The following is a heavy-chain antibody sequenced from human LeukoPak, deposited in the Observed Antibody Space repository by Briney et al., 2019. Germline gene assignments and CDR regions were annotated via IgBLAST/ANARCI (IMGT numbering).Heavy chain of an antibody. CDR2: IYSGGST. CDR1: GFTVSSNY. V-gene: IGHV3-66*01. CDR3: ARASGWYSGPYYLDY. Sequence: GGSLRLSCAASGFTVSSNYMSWVRPARGKGLEWVSVIYSGGSTYYADSVKGRFTISRDNSKNTLYLQMNSLRAEDTAVYYCARASGWYSGPYYLDYWGQGTLVTVSS. J-gene: IGHJ4*02. D-gene: IGHD6-19*01.